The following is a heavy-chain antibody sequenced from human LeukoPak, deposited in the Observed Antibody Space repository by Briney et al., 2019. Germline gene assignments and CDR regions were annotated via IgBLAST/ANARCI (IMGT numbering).Heavy chain of an antibody. J-gene: IGHJ3*02. Sequence: ASVKVSCKASGYTFTSYDINWVRQATGQGLEWMGWMNPNSGNTGYAQKLQGRVTMTRNTSISTAYMELSSLISEDTAVYYCATERQGAFDIWGQGTMVTVSS. V-gene: IGHV1-8*01. CDR1: GYTFTSYD. CDR3: ATERQGAFDI. CDR2: MNPNSGNT.